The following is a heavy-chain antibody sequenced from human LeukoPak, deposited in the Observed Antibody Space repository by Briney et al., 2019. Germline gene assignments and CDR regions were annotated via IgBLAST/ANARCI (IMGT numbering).Heavy chain of an antibody. D-gene: IGHD3-10*01. J-gene: IGHJ4*02. CDR1: GFTFSRYD. CDR2: IRSSSSVI. V-gene: IGHV3-48*04. CDR3: ASVRGIYGSGTYRDY. Sequence: GGSLRLSCAASGFTFSRYDMNWVRQVPGKGLEWVSYIRSSSSVIYYADSVRGRFTISRDNANNSLSLQMNSLRAEDTAVYYCASVRGIYGSGTYRDYRGQGTLVTVSS.